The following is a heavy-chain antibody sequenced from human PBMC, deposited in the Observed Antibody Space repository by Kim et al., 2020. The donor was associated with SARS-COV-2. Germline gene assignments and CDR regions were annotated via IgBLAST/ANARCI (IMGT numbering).Heavy chain of an antibody. V-gene: IGHV1-18*01. Sequence: ASVKVSCKSSGYTFTSYGISWVRQAPGQGLEWMGWISAYNGNTNYAQKLQGRVTMTTDTSTSTAYMELRSLRSDDTAVYYCARTVIGFYYFDYWGQGTLVTVSS. D-gene: IGHD3-22*01. CDR1: GYTFTSYG. CDR3: ARTVIGFYYFDY. J-gene: IGHJ4*02. CDR2: ISAYNGNT.